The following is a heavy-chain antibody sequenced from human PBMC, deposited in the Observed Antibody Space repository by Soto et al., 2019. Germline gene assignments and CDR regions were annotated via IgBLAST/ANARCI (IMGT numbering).Heavy chain of an antibody. J-gene: IGHJ2*01. CDR2: IYYSGST. V-gene: IGHV4-31*03. CDR1: GGSISSGGYY. Sequence: SETLSLTCTVSGGSISSGGYYWSRLRQHRGKGLEWIGYIYYSGSTYYNSSLKSRVTISVDTSKNQFSLRLSSVTAADTAVYYCARDYGGNSHCYCDLWGRGTLVTVSS. CDR3: ARDYGGNSHCYCDL. D-gene: IGHD4-17*01.